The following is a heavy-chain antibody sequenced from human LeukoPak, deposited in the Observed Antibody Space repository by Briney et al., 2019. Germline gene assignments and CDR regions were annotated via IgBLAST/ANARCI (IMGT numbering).Heavy chain of an antibody. V-gene: IGHV3-7*03. Sequence: GGSLRLSCAVSGFTFSGFWMSWSRQAPGKGLEWVASINSDGSEGYYAGVVKGRFTISRDNAKNSLYLQIDSLRAEDTAVYYCARSSYSSSSSVWGQGTMVTVSS. CDR3: ARSSYSSSSSV. D-gene: IGHD6-6*01. CDR2: INSDGSEG. CDR1: GFTFSGFW. J-gene: IGHJ3*01.